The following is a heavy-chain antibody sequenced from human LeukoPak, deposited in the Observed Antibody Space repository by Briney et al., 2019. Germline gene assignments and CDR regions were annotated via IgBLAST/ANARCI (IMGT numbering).Heavy chain of an antibody. J-gene: IGHJ4*02. CDR2: IWYDGSNE. D-gene: IGHD7-27*01. V-gene: IGHV3-33*06. CDR3: AKRPTGEGKFDY. Sequence: GGSLRLSCAASGFTFSRHGMHWVRQAPGKGLEWVALIWYDGSNEYYVDSVRGRFTISRDNPKNTLYLQMNSLRAEDTAVYYCAKRPTGEGKFDYWGQGTLVTVSS. CDR1: GFTFSRHG.